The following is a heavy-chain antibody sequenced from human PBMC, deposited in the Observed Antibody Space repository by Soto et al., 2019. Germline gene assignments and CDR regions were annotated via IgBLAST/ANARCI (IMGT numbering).Heavy chain of an antibody. CDR3: ARASTMPLNWFDP. D-gene: IGHD2-2*01. J-gene: IGHJ5*02. CDR1: GVSISSYY. CDR2: IYYSGST. V-gene: IGHV4-59*01. Sequence: PSETLSLTCTVSGVSISSYYWSWLRQPPGKGLEWIGYIYYSGSTNYNPSLKSRVTISVDTSKNQFSLKLSSVTAADTAVYYCARASTMPLNWFDPWGQGTLVTVSS.